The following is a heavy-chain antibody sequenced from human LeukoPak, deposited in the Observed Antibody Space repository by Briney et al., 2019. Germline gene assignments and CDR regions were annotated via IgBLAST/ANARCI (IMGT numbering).Heavy chain of an antibody. Sequence: GGSLRLSCAASGFTFSSYGMHWVRQAPGKGLEWVAVISYDGSNKYYADSVKGRFTISRDNSKNTLYLQMNSLRAEDTAVYYCAKDKAEYSSSPTDYWGQGTLVTVSS. V-gene: IGHV3-30*18. CDR3: AKDKAEYSSSPTDY. CDR2: ISYDGSNK. J-gene: IGHJ4*02. CDR1: GFTFSSYG. D-gene: IGHD6-6*01.